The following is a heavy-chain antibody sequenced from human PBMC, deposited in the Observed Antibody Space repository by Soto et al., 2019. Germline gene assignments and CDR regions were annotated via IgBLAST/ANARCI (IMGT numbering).Heavy chain of an antibody. CDR3: ARGHEVWWNAGPLGLHDLDE. V-gene: IGHV1-8*01. CDR1: RYTVISYD. CDR2: MNPDSGNT. D-gene: IGHD3-16*01. J-gene: IGHJ6*02. Sequence: QVQLVQSGAEVKKSGASVKVSCKASRYTVISYDSNWVRQATGQGLEWMGWMNPDSGNTGYAQKCQGRIPMTLNTSINTAYMELSSLRSEDTAVYYCARGHEVWWNAGPLGLHDLDECGQGTTVTVSS.